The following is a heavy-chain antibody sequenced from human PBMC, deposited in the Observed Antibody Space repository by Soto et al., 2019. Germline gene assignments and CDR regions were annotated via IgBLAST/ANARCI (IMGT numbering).Heavy chain of an antibody. D-gene: IGHD3-9*01. CDR1: GGTFSSYA. Sequence: SVKVSCKASGGTFSSYAISWVRQAPGQGLEWMGGIIPIFGTANYSPSFQGHVTISADKSISTAYLQWSSLKASDTAMYYCANEQHYDILTGRVISGYYYYGMDVWGQGTTVTVS. V-gene: IGHV1-69*06. CDR2: IIPIFGTA. J-gene: IGHJ6*02. CDR3: ANEQHYDILTGRVISGYYYYGMDV.